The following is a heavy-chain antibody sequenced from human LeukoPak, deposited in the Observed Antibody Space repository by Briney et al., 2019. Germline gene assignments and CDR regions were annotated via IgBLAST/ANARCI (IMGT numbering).Heavy chain of an antibody. CDR3: AREGGEWELLRTFDY. D-gene: IGHD1-26*01. CDR1: GFTFSSYS. Sequence: GGSLRLSCAASGFTFSSYSMNWVRQAPGKGLEWVSSISSSSSSYIYYADSVKGRFTISRDNAKNSLYLQMNSLRAEDTAVYYCAREGGEWELLRTFDYWGQGTLVTVSS. V-gene: IGHV3-21*01. J-gene: IGHJ4*02. CDR2: ISSSSSSYI.